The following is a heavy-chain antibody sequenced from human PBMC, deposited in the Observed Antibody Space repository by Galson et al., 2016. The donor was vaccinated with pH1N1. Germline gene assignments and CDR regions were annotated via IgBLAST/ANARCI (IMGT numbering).Heavy chain of an antibody. D-gene: IGHD3-22*01. V-gene: IGHV3-7*01. CDR1: GLVYSDYW. CDR2: INQHGSKI. J-gene: IGHJ4*02. CDR3: AREDSSGYGYFDY. Sequence: SLRLSCAASGLVYSDYWMTWVRQAPGKGLEWVGNINQHGSKINYGDSVKGRFTISRDNAKNSLFLQMNTLRAEDTAVYFCAREDSSGYGYFDYWGQGTLVTVSS.